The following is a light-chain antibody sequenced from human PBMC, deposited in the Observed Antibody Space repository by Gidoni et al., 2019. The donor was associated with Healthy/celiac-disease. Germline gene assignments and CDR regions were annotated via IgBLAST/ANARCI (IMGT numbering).Light chain of an antibody. CDR2: GAS. CDR3: QQYNNWPRT. CDR1: QSVSSN. V-gene: IGKV3-15*01. J-gene: IGKJ2*01. Sequence: EIVMTQSPATLSVSPGERATLSCRASQSVSSNVAWYQQKPGQAPRLLIYGASTRATGIPARFSGSGSGTEFTLTISSLQSEDFAVYYCQQYNNWPRTFXQXTKLDIK.